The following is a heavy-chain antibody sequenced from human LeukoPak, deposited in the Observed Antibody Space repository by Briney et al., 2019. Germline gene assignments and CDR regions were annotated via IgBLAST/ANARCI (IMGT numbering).Heavy chain of an antibody. V-gene: IGHV1-18*01. Sequence: ASVKVSCKASGYTFTSYGISWVRQAPGQGLECMGWISAYNGNTNYAQKLQGRVTMTTDTSTSTAYMELSSLRSEDTAVYYCARGDYYDSSGPYRGWGQGTLVTVSS. CDR3: ARGDYYDSSGPYRG. CDR1: GYTFTSYG. CDR2: ISAYNGNT. D-gene: IGHD3-22*01. J-gene: IGHJ4*02.